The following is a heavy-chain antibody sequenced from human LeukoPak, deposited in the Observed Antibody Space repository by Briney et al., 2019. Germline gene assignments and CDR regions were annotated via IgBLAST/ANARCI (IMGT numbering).Heavy chain of an antibody. Sequence: PGGSLRLSCAASGFTFSSYGMHWVRQAPGKGLEWVAVIWYDGSNKYYADSVKGRFTISRDNSKNTLYLQMNSPRAEDTAVYYCARDVESIAAAGPSYNWFDPWGQGTLVTVSS. V-gene: IGHV3-33*01. CDR1: GFTFSSYG. J-gene: IGHJ5*02. CDR2: IWYDGSNK. CDR3: ARDVESIAAAGPSYNWFDP. D-gene: IGHD6-13*01.